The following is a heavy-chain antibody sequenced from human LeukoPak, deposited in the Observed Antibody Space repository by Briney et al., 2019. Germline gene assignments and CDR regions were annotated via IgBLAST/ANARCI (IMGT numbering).Heavy chain of an antibody. CDR2: INHSGST. J-gene: IGHJ5*02. CDR3: AREREDIVVVPAAIRRDWFDP. CDR1: GGSFSGYY. Sequence: ETXSLTCAVYGGSFSGYYWSWIRQPPGKGLEWIGEINHSGSTNYNPSLTSRVTISVDTSKNQFSLKLSSVTAADTAVYYCAREREDIVVVPAAIRRDWFDPWGQGTLVTVSS. D-gene: IGHD2-2*02. V-gene: IGHV4-34*01.